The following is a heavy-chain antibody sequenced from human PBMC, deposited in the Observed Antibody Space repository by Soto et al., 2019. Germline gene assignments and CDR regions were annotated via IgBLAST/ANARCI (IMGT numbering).Heavy chain of an antibody. CDR1: GYTFTSYA. CDR3: ARDPSSTMLRAHLTY. CDR2: INAGNGNT. Sequence: VKVSCKASGYTFTSYAMHWVRQAPGQRLEWMGWINAGNGNTKYSQKFQGRVTITRDTSASTAYMELSSLRSEDTAVYYCARDPSSTMLRAHLTYWGPGTRVTLAS. D-gene: IGHD3-10*01. V-gene: IGHV1-3*01. J-gene: IGHJ4*02.